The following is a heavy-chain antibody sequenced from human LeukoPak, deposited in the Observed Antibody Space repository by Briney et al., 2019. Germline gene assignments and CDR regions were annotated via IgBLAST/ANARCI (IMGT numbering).Heavy chain of an antibody. D-gene: IGHD3-3*01. CDR2: INPSGGST. CDR3: ARDLGSGYFAFDI. CDR1: GYTFTSYY. V-gene: IGHV1-46*01. Sequence: ASVKVSCKASGYTFTSYYMHWVRQAPGQGLEWMGVINPSGGSTSYAQKFQGRVTMTRDTSTSTVYMELSSLRSEDTAVYYCARDLGSGYFAFDIWGQGTMVTVSS. J-gene: IGHJ3*02.